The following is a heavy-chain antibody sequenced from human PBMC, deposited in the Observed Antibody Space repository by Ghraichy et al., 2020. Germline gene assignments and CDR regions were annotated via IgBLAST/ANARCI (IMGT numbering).Heavy chain of an antibody. CDR1: GYTFTGYY. Sequence: ASVKVSCKASGYTFTGYYMHWVRQAPGQGLEWMGWINPNSGGTNYAQKFQGRVTMTRDTSISTAYMELSRLRSDDTAVYYCARTLDYDFWSGYYRWGQGTLVTVSS. CDR3: ARTLDYDFWSGYYR. V-gene: IGHV1-2*02. J-gene: IGHJ4*02. CDR2: INPNSGGT. D-gene: IGHD3-3*01.